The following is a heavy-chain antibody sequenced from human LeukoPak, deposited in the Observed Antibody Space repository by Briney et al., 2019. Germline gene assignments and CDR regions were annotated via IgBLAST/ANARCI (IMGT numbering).Heavy chain of an antibody. D-gene: IGHD2-15*01. V-gene: IGHV4-39*01. CDR2: IYYSGST. J-gene: IGHJ5*02. CDR1: GGSISSSSYY. CDR3: ARQEPARGKGYCSGGSCYSDDRRFDP. Sequence: SETLSLTCTVSGGSISSSSYYWGWIRQPPGKGLEWIGSIYYSGSTYYNPSLKSRVTISVDTSKNQFSLKLSSVTAADTAVYYCARQEPARGKGYCSGGSCYSDDRRFDPWGQGTLVTVSS.